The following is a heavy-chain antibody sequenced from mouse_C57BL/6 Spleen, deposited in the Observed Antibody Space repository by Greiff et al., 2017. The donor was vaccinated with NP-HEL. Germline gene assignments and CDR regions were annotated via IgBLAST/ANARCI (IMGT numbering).Heavy chain of an antibody. CDR1: GYTFTSYW. CDR2: IYPSDSET. V-gene: IGHV1-61*01. J-gene: IGHJ2*01. CDR3: AREGYYGTFDY. D-gene: IGHD1-1*01. Sequence: VKLQQPGAELVRPGSSVKLSCKASGYTFTSYWMDWVKQRPGQGLEWIGNIYPSDSETHYNQKFKDKATLTVDKSSSTAYMQLSSLTSEDSAVYYCAREGYYGTFDYWGQGTTLTVSS.